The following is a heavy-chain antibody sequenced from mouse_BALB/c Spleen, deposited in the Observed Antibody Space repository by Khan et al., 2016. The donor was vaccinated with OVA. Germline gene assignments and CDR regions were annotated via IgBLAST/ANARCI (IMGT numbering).Heavy chain of an antibody. CDR3: ARTPCFSYTLDY. CDR2: INTYTGEP. Sequence: QIQLVQSGPELKKPGETVKISCKASGYTFTNYGMNWVKQSPGKALKWMGWINTYTGEPTYVDDFKGRFAFSLETSASTAYLQINNLKNEDTATYFCARTPCFSYTLDYWGQGTSVTVSS. J-gene: IGHJ4*01. CDR1: GYTFTNYG. V-gene: IGHV9-3-1*01.